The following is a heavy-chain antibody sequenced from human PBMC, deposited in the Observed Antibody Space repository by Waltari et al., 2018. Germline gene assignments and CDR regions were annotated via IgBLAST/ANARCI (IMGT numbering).Heavy chain of an antibody. D-gene: IGHD6-6*01. CDR2: INHSGST. J-gene: IGHJ4*02. CDR1: GFTFSSYA. CDR3: ARTGGGSSSSPFDY. V-gene: IGHV4-34*01. Sequence: QVQLVESGGGVVQPGRSLRLSCAASGFTFSSYAMHWVRQAPGKGLEWIGEINHSGSTNYNPSLKSRVTISVDTSKNQFSLKLSSVTAADTAVYYCARTGGGSSSSPFDYWGQGTLVTVSS.